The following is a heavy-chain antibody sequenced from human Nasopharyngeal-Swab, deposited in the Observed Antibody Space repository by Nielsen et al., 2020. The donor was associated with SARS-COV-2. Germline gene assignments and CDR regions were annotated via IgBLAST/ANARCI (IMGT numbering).Heavy chain of an antibody. Sequence: WIPQPPGKGLEWIGEIHHSGTTNYNPSLKSRVTISVDKSKNQFSLKLTSVTAADTAVYYCARGTTGVLDVWGQGTTVTGLL. J-gene: IGHJ6*02. CDR2: IHHSGTT. V-gene: IGHV4-4*02. CDR3: ARGTTGVLDV. D-gene: IGHD7-27*01.